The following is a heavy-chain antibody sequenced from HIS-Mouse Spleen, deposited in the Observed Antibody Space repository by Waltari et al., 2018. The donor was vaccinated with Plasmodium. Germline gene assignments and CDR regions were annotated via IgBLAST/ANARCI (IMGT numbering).Heavy chain of an antibody. D-gene: IGHD1-7*01. J-gene: IGHJ4*02. CDR1: VCSISSSSYY. V-gene: IGHV4-39*07. CDR2: IYYSGST. Sequence: LQLQESGPGLVKPSETLSLTCTVSVCSISSSSYYWVFIRQPPGKGLEWIGSIYYSGSTYYNPSLKSRVTISVDTSKNQFSLKLSSVTAADTAVYYCARDRITGTSYFDYWGQGTLVTVSS. CDR3: ARDRITGTSYFDY.